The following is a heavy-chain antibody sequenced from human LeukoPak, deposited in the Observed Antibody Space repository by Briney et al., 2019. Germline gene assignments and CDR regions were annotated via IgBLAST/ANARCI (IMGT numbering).Heavy chain of an antibody. CDR3: AKTNLKDIVVVVAATSFDY. J-gene: IGHJ4*02. Sequence: GASVKVSCKASGYTFTSYGISWVRQAPGQGLEWMGWINPNSGGTNYAQKFQGRVTMTRDTSISTAYMELSRLRSDDTAVYYCAKTNLKDIVVVVAATSFDYWGQGTLVTASS. D-gene: IGHD2-15*01. CDR1: GYTFTSYG. V-gene: IGHV1-2*02. CDR2: INPNSGGT.